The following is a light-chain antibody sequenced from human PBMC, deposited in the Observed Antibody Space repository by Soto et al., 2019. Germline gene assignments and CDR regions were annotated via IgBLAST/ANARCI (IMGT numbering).Light chain of an antibody. Sequence: QSVLTQPPSMSAAPGQKVTITCSGSSSNVGNNFVSWYQQLPGTAPKLLNFDNSERPSGIPDGFFGSRSGTSATLAITGPQSGDEAVYYCGTWDTKFNAVVFGGGTKLTVL. CDR3: GTWDTKFNAVV. CDR1: SSNVGNNF. J-gene: IGLJ2*01. V-gene: IGLV1-51*01. CDR2: DNS.